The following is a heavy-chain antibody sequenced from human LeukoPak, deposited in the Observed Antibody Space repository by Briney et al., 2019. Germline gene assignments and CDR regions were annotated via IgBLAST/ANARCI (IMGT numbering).Heavy chain of an antibody. CDR1: GFTFSSYA. J-gene: IGHJ4*02. Sequence: GGSLRLSCAASGFTFSSYAMSWVRQAPGKGLEWVSAISGSGGSTYYADSVKGRFTISRDNSKNTLYLQMNSLRAEDTAVYYCARGTVGYSSSWYTNWGQGTLVTVSS. V-gene: IGHV3-23*01. CDR2: ISGSGGST. CDR3: ARGTVGYSSSWYTN. D-gene: IGHD6-13*01.